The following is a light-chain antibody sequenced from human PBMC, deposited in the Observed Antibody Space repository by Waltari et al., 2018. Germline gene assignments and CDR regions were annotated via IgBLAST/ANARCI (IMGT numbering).Light chain of an antibody. CDR1: SNDVGYYSL. Sequence: QSALTQPASVSGSPGQSTTISCTGTSNDVGYYSLVSWYQQHPGKAPKLIIYDVPKRPSGVSDRFSGSKSGNTAFLTISGLQAEDEADYHCCTYAGSSTYAFGTGTTVSVL. J-gene: IGLJ1*01. CDR2: DVP. V-gene: IGLV2-23*02. CDR3: CTYAGSSTYA.